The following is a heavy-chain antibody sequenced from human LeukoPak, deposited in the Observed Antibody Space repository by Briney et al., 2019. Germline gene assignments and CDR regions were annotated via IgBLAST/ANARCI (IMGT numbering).Heavy chain of an antibody. Sequence: PGGSLRLSYAASGFTFSRHGMHWVRQAPGKGLEWVAVIWYDGSNKYYADSVKGRFTISRDNSKNTLYLQMNSLRAEDTAVYYCAKDLYYMDVWGKGTTVTVSS. J-gene: IGHJ6*03. CDR1: GFTFSRHG. V-gene: IGHV3-33*06. CDR2: IWYDGSNK. CDR3: AKDLYYMDV.